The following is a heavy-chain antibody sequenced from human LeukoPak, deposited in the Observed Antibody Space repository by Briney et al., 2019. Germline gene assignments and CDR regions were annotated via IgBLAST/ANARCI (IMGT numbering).Heavy chain of an antibody. D-gene: IGHD3-22*01. V-gene: IGHV4-4*02. CDR3: ARSRIVVVSQDYYFDY. Sequence: SGTLSLTCAVSGGSISSSNWWSWVRQPPGKGLEWIGEIYHSGSTYYNPSLKSRVTISVDTSKNQFSLKLSSVTAADTAVYYCARSRIVVVSQDYYFDYWGQGTLVTVSS. CDR2: IYHSGST. J-gene: IGHJ4*02. CDR1: GGSISSSNW.